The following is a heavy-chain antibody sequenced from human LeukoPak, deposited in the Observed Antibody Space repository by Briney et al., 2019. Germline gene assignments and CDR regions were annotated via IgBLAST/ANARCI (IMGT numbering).Heavy chain of an antibody. D-gene: IGHD5-18*01. Sequence: SETLSLTCTVSGGSISSSSYYWGWIRQPPGKGLEWIGSIYYSGSTYYNPSLKSRVTISVDTSKNQFSLKLSSVTAADTAVYYCARDRVGYSYEGAFDIWGRGTMVTVSS. CDR3: ARDRVGYSYEGAFDI. CDR1: GGSISSSSYY. CDR2: IYYSGST. V-gene: IGHV4-39*07. J-gene: IGHJ3*02.